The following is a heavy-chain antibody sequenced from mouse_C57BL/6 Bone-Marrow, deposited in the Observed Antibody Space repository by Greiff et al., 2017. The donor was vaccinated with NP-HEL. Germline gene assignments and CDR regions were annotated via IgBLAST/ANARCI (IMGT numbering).Heavy chain of an antibody. J-gene: IGHJ4*01. CDR2: IHPNSGST. CDR3: ARGLLVLRRRDSYAMAY. D-gene: IGHD2-2*01. CDR1: GYTFTSYW. V-gene: IGHV1-64*01. Sequence: QVQLQQPGAELVKPGASVKLSCKASGYTFTSYWMHWVKQRPGQGLEWIGMIHPNSGSTNYNEKFKSKATLTVDKSSSTAYMQLSSLTSEDSAVYYWARGLLVLRRRDSYAMAYWGQGTSVTVSS.